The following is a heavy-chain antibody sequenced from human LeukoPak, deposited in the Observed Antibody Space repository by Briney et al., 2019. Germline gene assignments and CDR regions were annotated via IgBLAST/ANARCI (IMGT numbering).Heavy chain of an antibody. V-gene: IGHV3-21*01. J-gene: IGHJ4*02. CDR1: GFTFSSYS. CDR3: AREKGGILWFGELL. CDR2: IDSTSTYI. Sequence: GGSLRLSCAASGFTFSSYSMNWVRQAPGKGLEWVSSIDSTSTYIHYIDSVKGRFTISRDNAKNSLYLQMDRLRVDDTAVYYCAREKGGILWFGELLGGQGTLVTVSS. D-gene: IGHD3-10*01.